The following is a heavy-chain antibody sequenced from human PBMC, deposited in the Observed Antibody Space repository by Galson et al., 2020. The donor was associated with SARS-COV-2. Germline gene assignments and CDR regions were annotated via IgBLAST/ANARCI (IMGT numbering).Heavy chain of an antibody. CDR3: ARDCSSTSCYTYGMDV. CDR1: GGSISSYY. D-gene: IGHD2-2*02. V-gene: IGHV4-59*01. J-gene: IGHJ6*02. CDR2: IYYSGST. Sequence: ETSETLSLTCTVSGGSISSYYWSWIRQPPGKGPEWIGYIYYSGSTNYNPSLKSRVTISVDTSKNQFSLKLSSVTAADTAVYYCARDCSSTSCYTYGMDVWGQGTTVTVSS.